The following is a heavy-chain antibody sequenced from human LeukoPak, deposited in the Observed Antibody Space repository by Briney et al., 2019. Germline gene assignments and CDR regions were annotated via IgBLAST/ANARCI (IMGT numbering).Heavy chain of an antibody. D-gene: IGHD6-19*01. Sequence: GSLRLSCAASSFIFSNYWMSWVRQAPGKGLEWVANINQDGSEKYYVDSVKGRFTISRDNAKNSLYLQMNSLRAEDTAVYFCARDPMAGTVDYWGQGTLVTVSS. CDR3: ARDPMAGTVDY. V-gene: IGHV3-7*04. CDR2: INQDGSEK. CDR1: SFIFSNYW. J-gene: IGHJ4*02.